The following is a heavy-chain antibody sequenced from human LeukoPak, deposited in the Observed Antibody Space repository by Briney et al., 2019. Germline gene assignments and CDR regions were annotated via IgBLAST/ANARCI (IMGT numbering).Heavy chain of an antibody. D-gene: IGHD3-10*01. Sequence: GGSLRLSCAASEFTFSSYGMHWVRQAPGKGLEWVAFIRYGGSNKYYADSVKGRFTISRDNSKNTLYLQMNSLRAEDTAVYYCAKVLGGYYYGSGTRPYYYYMDVWGKGTTVTVSS. J-gene: IGHJ6*03. CDR3: AKVLGGYYYGSGTRPYYYYMDV. CDR1: EFTFSSYG. V-gene: IGHV3-30*02. CDR2: IRYGGSNK.